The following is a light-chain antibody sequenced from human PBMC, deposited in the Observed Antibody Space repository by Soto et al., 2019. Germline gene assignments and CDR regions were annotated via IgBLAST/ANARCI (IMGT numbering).Light chain of an antibody. Sequence: EIVLTQSPGTLSLSPGERATLSCRASQSISRNYLGWYQQNPGQAPRLLIYGASNRATGVPDRFSGSASGTDFTFTISRLEPEDFAVYYCQHYGSSPRVFGGGTKLDI. CDR1: QSISRNY. CDR2: GAS. CDR3: QHYGSSPRV. J-gene: IGKJ4*01. V-gene: IGKV3-20*01.